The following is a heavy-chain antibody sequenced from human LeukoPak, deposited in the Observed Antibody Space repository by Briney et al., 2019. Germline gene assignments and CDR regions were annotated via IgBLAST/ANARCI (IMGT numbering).Heavy chain of an antibody. V-gene: IGHV7-4-1*02. Sequence: GASVKVSCKASGYTFTSYAMNWVRQAPGQGLEWMGWISTNTGNPTYAQGFTGRFVFSLDTSVSTAYLQISSLKAEDTAVYYCARGYTKDMTSVTHFDYWGQGTLVTVSS. CDR3: ARGYTKDMTSVTHFDY. CDR1: GYTFTSYA. J-gene: IGHJ4*02. D-gene: IGHD4-17*01. CDR2: ISTNTGNP.